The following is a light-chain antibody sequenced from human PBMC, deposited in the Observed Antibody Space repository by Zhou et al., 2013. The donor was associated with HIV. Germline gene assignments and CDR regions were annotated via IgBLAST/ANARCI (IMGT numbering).Light chain of an antibody. Sequence: IQMTQSPSSLSASXGDRVTFTCRASQSIDSYVNWYQLKPGKAPKLLVYGAFTLQSGVPSRFSGGGSGTDFTLTISSLQPEDFATYYCQQTYSTPGYTFGQGTKLEIK. V-gene: IGKV1-39*01. CDR2: GAF. CDR3: QQTYSTPGYT. J-gene: IGKJ2*01. CDR1: QSIDSY.